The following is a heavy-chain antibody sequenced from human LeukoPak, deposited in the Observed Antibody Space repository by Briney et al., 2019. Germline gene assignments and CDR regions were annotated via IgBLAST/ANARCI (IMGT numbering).Heavy chain of an antibody. CDR1: GGTFSSYA. J-gene: IGHJ4*02. CDR2: IIPIFGTA. CDR3: ARDLSDRGGSDY. Sequence: ASVKVSCKASGGTFSSYAISWVRQAPGQGLEWMGGIIPIFGTANYAQKFQGRVTITTDKSRSTAYMELSSLRSEDTAVYYCARDLSDRGGSDYWGQGTLVTVSS. D-gene: IGHD3-16*01. V-gene: IGHV1-69*05.